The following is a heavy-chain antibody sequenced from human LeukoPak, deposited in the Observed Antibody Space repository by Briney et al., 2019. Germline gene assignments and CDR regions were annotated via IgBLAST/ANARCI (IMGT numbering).Heavy chain of an antibody. J-gene: IGHJ4*02. D-gene: IGHD6-19*01. V-gene: IGHV1-69*01. Sequence: EASVKVSCKASGGTFSSYAISWVRQAPGQGLEWMGGIIPIFGTANYAQKFQGRVTITADESTSTAYMELSSLRSEDTAVYYCARATHPGYSSGRYYFDYWGQGTPVTVSS. CDR1: GGTFSSYA. CDR2: IIPIFGTA. CDR3: ARATHPGYSSGRYYFDY.